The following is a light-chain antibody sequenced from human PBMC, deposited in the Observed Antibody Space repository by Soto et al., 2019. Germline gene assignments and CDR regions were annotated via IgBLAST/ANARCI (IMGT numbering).Light chain of an antibody. Sequence: QSVLTQPPSASGAPGQRVTISCSGSDSNVGSTAVNWYQQVPGTAPKLLIFINNQRPSGVPDRFSGSKSGTSASLAISGLQAEDEADYYCSAWDDSLDVWLFGGGTKLTVL. J-gene: IGLJ3*02. V-gene: IGLV1-44*01. CDR3: SAWDDSLDVWL. CDR1: DSNVGSTA. CDR2: INN.